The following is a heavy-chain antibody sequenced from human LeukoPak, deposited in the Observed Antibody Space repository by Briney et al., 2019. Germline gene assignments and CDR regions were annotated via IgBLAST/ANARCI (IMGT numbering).Heavy chain of an antibody. V-gene: IGHV4-59*01. Sequence: SETLSLTCTVSGGSISSYYWSWIRQPPGKGLEWIGYIYYSGSTHYNPSLKSRVTISVDTSKNQFSLKLSSVTAADTAVYYCARSYDSSGYYFDYWGQGTLVTVSS. D-gene: IGHD3-22*01. J-gene: IGHJ4*02. CDR2: IYYSGST. CDR1: GGSISSYY. CDR3: ARSYDSSGYYFDY.